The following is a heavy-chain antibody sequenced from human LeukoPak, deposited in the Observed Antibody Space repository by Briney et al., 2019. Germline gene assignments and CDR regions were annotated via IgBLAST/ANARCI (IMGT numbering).Heavy chain of an antibody. CDR3: ARGGTGGPSYYYYYYMDV. J-gene: IGHJ6*03. D-gene: IGHD1-1*01. V-gene: IGHV1-2*02. CDR2: INPNSGGT. Sequence: ASVKVSCKASGYTFTGYYMHWVRQAPGQGLEWMGWINPNSGGTNYAQKFQGRVTMTRDTSISTAYMELSSLRSGDTAVYYCARGGTGGPSYYYYYYMDVWGKGTTVTISS. CDR1: GYTFTGYY.